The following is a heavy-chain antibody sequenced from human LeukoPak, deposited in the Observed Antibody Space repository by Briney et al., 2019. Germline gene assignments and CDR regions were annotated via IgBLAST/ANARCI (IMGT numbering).Heavy chain of an antibody. D-gene: IGHD3-10*01. J-gene: IGHJ4*02. V-gene: IGHV3-48*03. Sequence: PGQSLRLSCAASGSTFNTFEMSWVRQAPGKGLEWLSYISTSGNTIFYAESVKGRFIISRDNARNALYLQMNSLRAEDTAVYYCARDIRSWFVSDLWGQGTLVTVSS. CDR3: ARDIRSWFVSDL. CDR1: GSTFNTFE. CDR2: ISTSGNTI.